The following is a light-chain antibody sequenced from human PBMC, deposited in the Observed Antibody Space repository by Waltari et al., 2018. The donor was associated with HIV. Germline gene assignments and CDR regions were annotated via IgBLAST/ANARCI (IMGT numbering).Light chain of an antibody. CDR2: EVS. V-gene: IGLV2-23*02. J-gene: IGLJ1*01. CDR3: CSYAGSSTCYV. CDR1: SSDVGRYTL. Sequence: QSALTQPASVSGSPGQSITISCTGTSSDVGRYTLVSWYHQHPGKAPKLMIYEVSKRPSGVSNRFSGSKSGNTASRTISGLQAEDEADYYCCSYAGSSTCYVFGTGTKVTVL.